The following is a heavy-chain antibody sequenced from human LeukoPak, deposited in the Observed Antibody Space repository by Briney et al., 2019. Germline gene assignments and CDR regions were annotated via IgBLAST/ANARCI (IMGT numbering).Heavy chain of an antibody. CDR1: GFTFSSYA. J-gene: IGHJ6*02. CDR3: AKDPPRTPQGPGAGYSDPDYYYYYGMDV. Sequence: GGSLRLSCVGSGFTFSSYAMSWVRQAPGKGLEWVSAISGSGGSTYYADSVKGRFTISRDNSKNTLYLQMNSLRAEDTAVYYCAKDPPRTPQGPGAGYSDPDYYYYYGMDVWGQGTTVTVSS. D-gene: IGHD6-13*01. V-gene: IGHV3-23*01. CDR2: ISGSGGST.